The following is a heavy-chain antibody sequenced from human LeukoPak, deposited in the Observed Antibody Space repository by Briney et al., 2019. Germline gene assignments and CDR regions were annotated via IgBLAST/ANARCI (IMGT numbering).Heavy chain of an antibody. Sequence: ASVKVSCKASGYTFTDHYVHWVRQAPGQGLEWMGWMNSRSGDTDYAQNFQGRVTMTRDTSISTAYMDLSGLTSDDTAVYYCARGTGTSWFDLWGQGTLVIVSS. CDR1: GYTFTDHY. J-gene: IGHJ5*02. CDR3: ARGTGTSWFDL. CDR2: MNSRSGDT. D-gene: IGHD1-7*01. V-gene: IGHV1-2*02.